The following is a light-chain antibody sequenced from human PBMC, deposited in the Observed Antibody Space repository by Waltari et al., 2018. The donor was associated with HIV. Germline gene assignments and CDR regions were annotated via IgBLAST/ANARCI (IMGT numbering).Light chain of an antibody. CDR1: EDIATY. J-gene: IGKJ2*03. Sequence: DIQMTQSPSSLSASVGDKVTITCRASEDIATYLNWYQPRSGEAPKLLIYSASSLESGAPSRFSGSGSATEFTLTVSGLQPEDSATYYCQQSYDNPKSFGQGTKLEIK. CDR3: QQSYDNPKS. V-gene: IGKV1-39*01. CDR2: SAS.